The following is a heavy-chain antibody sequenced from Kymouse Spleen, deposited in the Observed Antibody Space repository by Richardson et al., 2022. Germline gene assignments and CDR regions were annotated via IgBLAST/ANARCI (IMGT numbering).Heavy chain of an antibody. V-gene: IGHV3-33*01. CDR3: ARDLDSSSSSFDY. Sequence: QVQLVESGGGVVQPGRSLRLSCAASGFTFSSYGMHWVRQAPGKGLEWVAVIWYDGSNKYYADSVKGRFTISRDNSKNTLYLQMNSLRAEDTAVYYCARDLDSSSSSFDYWGQGTLVTVSS. J-gene: IGHJ4*02. CDR1: GFTFSSYG. CDR2: IWYDGSNK. D-gene: IGHD6-6*01.